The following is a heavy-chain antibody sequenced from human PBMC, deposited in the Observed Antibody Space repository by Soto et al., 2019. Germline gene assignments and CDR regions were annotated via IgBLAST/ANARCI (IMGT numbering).Heavy chain of an antibody. D-gene: IGHD6-13*01. CDR3: ATSIAAAGDYGMDV. CDR1: GFTFSSYG. V-gene: IGHV3-30*03. CDR2: ISYDGSNK. Sequence: QVQLVESGGGVVQPGRSLRLSCAASGFTFSSYGMHWVRQAPGKGLAWVAVISYDGSNKYYADSVKGRFTISRDNSKNTLYLQMNSLRAEDTAVYYCATSIAAAGDYGMDVWGQGTTVTVSS. J-gene: IGHJ6*02.